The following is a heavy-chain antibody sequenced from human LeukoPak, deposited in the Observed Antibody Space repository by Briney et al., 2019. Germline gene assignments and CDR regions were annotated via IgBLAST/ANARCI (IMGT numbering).Heavy chain of an antibody. D-gene: IGHD3-16*02. V-gene: IGHV3-30*03. CDR3: ARSLVIAGHFDY. J-gene: IGHJ4*02. CDR2: ISYDGSNK. Sequence: GGSLRLSCAASGFTFSSYGMHWVRQAPGKGLEWVAVISYDGSNKYYADSVKGRFTISRDNSKNTLYLQMDSLRAEDTAVYYCARSLVIAGHFDYWGQGTLVTVSS. CDR1: GFTFSSYG.